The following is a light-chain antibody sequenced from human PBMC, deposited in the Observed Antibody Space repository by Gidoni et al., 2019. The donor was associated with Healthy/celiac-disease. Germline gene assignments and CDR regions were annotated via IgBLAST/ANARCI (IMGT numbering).Light chain of an antibody. CDR1: QSVLYSSNNKNY. CDR3: QQYYSTPYT. CDR2: WAS. Sequence: DIVMTQSPDSLAVSLGDRATITCKSSQSVLYSSNNKNYLAWYQQKQGQPPKLLIYWASTRESGVPDRFSGSGSGTDFTLTISSLQAEDVAVYYCQQYYSTPYTFGQGTKLEIK. V-gene: IGKV4-1*01. J-gene: IGKJ2*01.